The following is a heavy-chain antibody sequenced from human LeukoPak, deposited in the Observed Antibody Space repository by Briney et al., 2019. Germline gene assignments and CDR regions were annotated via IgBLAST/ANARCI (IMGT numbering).Heavy chain of an antibody. CDR1: GYSFTSYD. V-gene: IGHV1-8*01. D-gene: IGHD3-3*01. Sequence: ASVKVSCKASGYSFTSYDLNWVRQATGQGLEWMGWMNPNSGNIGYAQKFQGRVTMTRNTSISTAYMELSSLRSEDPAVYYCARGSRRDYDFWSGPTYYGIDVWGQGTTVTVSS. J-gene: IGHJ6*02. CDR2: MNPNSGNI. CDR3: ARGSRRDYDFWSGPTYYGIDV.